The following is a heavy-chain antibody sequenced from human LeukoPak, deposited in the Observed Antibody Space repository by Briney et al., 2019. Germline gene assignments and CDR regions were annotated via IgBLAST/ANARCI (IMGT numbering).Heavy chain of an antibody. CDR1: GFTFSSYW. CDR2: IKQDGSEK. Sequence: GGSLRLSCAASGFTFSSYWMSWVRQAPGKGLEWVANIKQDGSEKYYVDSVKGRFTISRDNAKNSLYLQMNSLRAEDTAVYYCARDLIYGGNSPTFDYWGQGTLVTVSS. J-gene: IGHJ4*02. V-gene: IGHV3-7*01. CDR3: ARDLIYGGNSPTFDY. D-gene: IGHD4-23*01.